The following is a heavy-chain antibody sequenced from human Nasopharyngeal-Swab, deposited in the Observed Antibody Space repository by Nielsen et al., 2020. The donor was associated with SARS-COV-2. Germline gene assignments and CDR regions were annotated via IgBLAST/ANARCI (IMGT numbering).Heavy chain of an antibody. V-gene: IGHV5-51*01. CDR3: ARQLMITFGGVIVTGAFDI. D-gene: IGHD3-16*02. J-gene: IGHJ3*02. CDR2: IYPGDSDT. Sequence: KVSCKGSGYSFTSYWIGWVRQMPGKGLEWMGIIYPGDSDTRYSPSFQGQVTISADKSISTAYLQWSSLKASDTAIYYCARQLMITFGGVIVTGAFDIWGQGTMVTVSS. CDR1: GYSFTSYW.